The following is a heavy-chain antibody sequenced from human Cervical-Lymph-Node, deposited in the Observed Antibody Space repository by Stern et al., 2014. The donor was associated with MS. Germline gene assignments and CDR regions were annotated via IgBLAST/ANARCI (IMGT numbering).Heavy chain of an antibody. CDR1: SGSISSYY. Sequence: QVQLQEPVPGLVKPSETLSLTFTVSSGSISSYYWSWIRHPPGKGLAWIGYIYYSGSTNYNPSLKSRVTISVDTSKNQFSLKLSSVTAADTAVYYCARVKVAAADPLIDPWGQGTLVTVSS. CDR3: ARVKVAAADPLIDP. J-gene: IGHJ5*02. D-gene: IGHD6-13*01. V-gene: IGHV4-59*01. CDR2: IYYSGST.